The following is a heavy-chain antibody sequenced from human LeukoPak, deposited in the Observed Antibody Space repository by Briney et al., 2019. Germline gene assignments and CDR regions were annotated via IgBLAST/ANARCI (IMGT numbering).Heavy chain of an antibody. V-gene: IGHV3-30-3*01. CDR1: GFTFSTFS. J-gene: IGHJ4*02. CDR2: ISHSGSEK. CDR3: AKDLANSWTTDY. D-gene: IGHD3/OR15-3a*01. Sequence: TGGSLRLSCAASGFTFSTFSMYWVRQAPGKGLEWVALISHSGSEKYYADSVDGRFTISRDNSRNTLYLQMNSLSVEDTAFYYCAKDLANSWTTDYWGQGTLVTVSS.